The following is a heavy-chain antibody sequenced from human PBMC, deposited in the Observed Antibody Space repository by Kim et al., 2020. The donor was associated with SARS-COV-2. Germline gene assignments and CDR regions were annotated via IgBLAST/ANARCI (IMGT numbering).Heavy chain of an antibody. CDR3: ARGPRGIGNAFDI. V-gene: IGHV3-21*01. Sequence: GWSLRLSCAASGFTFSSYSMNWVRQAPGKGLEWVSSISSSSSYIYYADSVKGRFTISRDNAKNSLYLQMNSLRAEDTAVYYCARGPRGIGNAFDIWGQGTMVTVSS. D-gene: IGHD2-21*01. CDR2: ISSSSSYI. CDR1: GFTFSSYS. J-gene: IGHJ3*02.